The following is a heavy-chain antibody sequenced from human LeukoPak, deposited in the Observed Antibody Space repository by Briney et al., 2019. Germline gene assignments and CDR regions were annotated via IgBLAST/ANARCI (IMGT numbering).Heavy chain of an antibody. Sequence: SETLSLICTVSGGSISSSHYYWGWIRQTPGKGLEWIGTIYYSGTTYYNPSLESRATISEDTSKNQFSLTLRSVTAADTAVYCARQISDYYYYYIDVWGKGTTVTVSS. CDR1: GGSISSSHYY. V-gene: IGHV4-39*01. CDR2: IYYSGTT. D-gene: IGHD3-10*01. CDR3: ARQISDYYYYYIDV. J-gene: IGHJ6*03.